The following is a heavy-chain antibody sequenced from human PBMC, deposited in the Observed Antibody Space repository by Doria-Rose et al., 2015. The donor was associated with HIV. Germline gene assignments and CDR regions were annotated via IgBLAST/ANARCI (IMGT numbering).Heavy chain of an antibody. Sequence: QVQLQESGPGLVKPSETLSLTCSVSGGSISHYYWSWIRQPPGKGLEHIGDIMYTGSTNYSTSPKSRVSISIDTSKNKFSLRLSSVTAADTAVYYCARVLSGTYDYWGQGTLVTVSS. CDR2: IMYTGST. V-gene: IGHV4-59*01. D-gene: IGHD1-26*01. CDR3: ARVLSGTYDY. J-gene: IGHJ4*02. CDR1: GGSISHYY.